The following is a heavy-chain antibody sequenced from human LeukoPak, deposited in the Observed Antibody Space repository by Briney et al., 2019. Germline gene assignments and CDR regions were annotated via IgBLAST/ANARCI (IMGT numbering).Heavy chain of an antibody. CDR2: ISHSGRTI. CDR3: ARGDGSSWPGWFDP. J-gene: IGHJ5*02. CDR1: GFNVSNNY. V-gene: IGHV3-11*04. D-gene: IGHD6-13*01. Sequence: GGSLRLACVASGFNVSNNYMNWVRQAPGKGLEWVSYISHSGRTIYSADSVKGRFTISRDNAKNSLYLQMNSLRAEDTAVYYCARGDGSSWPGWFDPWGQGTLVTVSS.